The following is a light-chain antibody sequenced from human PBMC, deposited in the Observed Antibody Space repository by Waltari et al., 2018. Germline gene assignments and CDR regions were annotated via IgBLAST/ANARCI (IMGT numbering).Light chain of an antibody. Sequence: EIVLTQSPATLSLSPGERATLSCSASQSVSSYLVWYQQKPGQAPRLLIYDASNRATGIPARFSGSGSGTDFTLTISSLEPEDFAVYYCQQRSNWPFTFGQGTRLEIK. J-gene: IGKJ5*01. CDR1: QSVSSY. V-gene: IGKV3-11*01. CDR3: QQRSNWPFT. CDR2: DAS.